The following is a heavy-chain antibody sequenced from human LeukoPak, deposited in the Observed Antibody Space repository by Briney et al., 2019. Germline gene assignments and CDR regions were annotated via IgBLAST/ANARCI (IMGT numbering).Heavy chain of an antibody. CDR3: ARDFPNYDILTGYSYYYYGMDV. CDR1: GFTFSDYY. Sequence: GGSLRLSCAASGFTFSDYYMSWIRQAPGKGLEWVSYISSSSSYTNYADSVKGRFTISRDNAKNSLYLQMNSLRAEDTAVYYCARDFPNYDILTGYSYYYYGMDVWSKGTTVTVSS. D-gene: IGHD3-9*01. V-gene: IGHV3-11*06. J-gene: IGHJ6*04. CDR2: ISSSSSYT.